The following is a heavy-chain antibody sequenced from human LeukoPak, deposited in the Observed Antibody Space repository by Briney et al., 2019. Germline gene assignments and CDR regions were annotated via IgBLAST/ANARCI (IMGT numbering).Heavy chain of an antibody. Sequence: GRSLRLSCAASGFTFSSYAMHWVRQAPGKGLEWVAVMSYDGSNTYYADSVKGRFIISRDNSKNTLYLQLNSLRVEDTAVYYCARGYYYDSSGYYEFDYWGQGTLVTVSS. D-gene: IGHD3-22*01. CDR3: ARGYYYDSSGYYEFDY. CDR1: GFTFSSYA. CDR2: MSYDGSNT. V-gene: IGHV3-30-3*01. J-gene: IGHJ4*02.